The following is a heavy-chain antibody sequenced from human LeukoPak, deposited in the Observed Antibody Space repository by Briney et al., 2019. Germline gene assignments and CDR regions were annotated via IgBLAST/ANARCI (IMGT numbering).Heavy chain of an antibody. CDR3: ARGYCRGTSCNRYTFDM. D-gene: IGHD2-2*01. J-gene: IGHJ3*02. CDR2: IYYSGST. CDR1: GGSISSSSYY. Sequence: SETLSLTCTVSGGSISSSSYYWAWIRQPPGKGLEWIGSIYYSGSTNYNPSLKSRVTISVDTSKNQFSLKLSSVTAADTAVYYCARGYCRGTSCNRYTFDMWGQGTMVTVSS. V-gene: IGHV4-39*07.